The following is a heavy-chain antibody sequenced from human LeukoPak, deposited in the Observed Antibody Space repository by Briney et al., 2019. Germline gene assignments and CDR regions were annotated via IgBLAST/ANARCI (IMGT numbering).Heavy chain of an antibody. CDR1: GFTFSTYC. D-gene: IGHD3/OR15-3a*01. V-gene: IGHV3-23*01. J-gene: IGHJ3*01. CDR3: VRDLDWGAFDV. Sequence: GGSLRLSCAASGFTFSTYCMHWVRQAPGKGLEWVSGITPSGDITYYADSVMGRFTISRDNRKSTVSLQMNSLRPEDTALYYCVRDLDWGAFDVWGQGTMVTVSS. CDR2: ITPSGDIT.